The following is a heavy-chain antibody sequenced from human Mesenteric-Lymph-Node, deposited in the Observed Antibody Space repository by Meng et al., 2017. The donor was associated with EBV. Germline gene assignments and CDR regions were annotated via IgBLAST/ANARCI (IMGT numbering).Heavy chain of an antibody. Sequence: QQAESGPRLVKPSEPPTLTLAIAGDSVSSNSAAWNWIRQSPSSVLEWLGRTYYRSKWYNGYAVSVKSRITINPDTSKNQFSLQLNSVTPEDTAMYYCARSGSSGRIDYWGQGTLVTVSS. D-gene: IGHD6-19*01. CDR2: TYYRSKWYN. CDR1: GDSVSSNSAA. V-gene: IGHV6-1*01. CDR3: ARSGSSGRIDY. J-gene: IGHJ4*02.